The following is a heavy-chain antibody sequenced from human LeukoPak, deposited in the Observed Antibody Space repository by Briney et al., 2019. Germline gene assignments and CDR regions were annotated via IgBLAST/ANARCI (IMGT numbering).Heavy chain of an antibody. Sequence: ASVKVSCKASGYTFTGYYMHWVRQAPGQGLEWMGWIKPNGGGANFAQKFQGRVTMTRDTSISTAYMELSRLRSDDTAVYYCARGGSYPTSNDYWGQGTLVTVSS. D-gene: IGHD1-26*01. CDR3: ARGGSYPTSNDY. CDR1: GYTFTGYY. V-gene: IGHV1-2*02. CDR2: IKPNGGGA. J-gene: IGHJ4*02.